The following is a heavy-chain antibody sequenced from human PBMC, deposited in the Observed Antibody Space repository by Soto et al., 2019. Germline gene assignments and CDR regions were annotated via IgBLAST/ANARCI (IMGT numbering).Heavy chain of an antibody. CDR3: ARAPLYSSGWYNDY. CDR1: GGSISSYY. J-gene: IGHJ4*02. V-gene: IGHV4-59*01. CDR2: IYYSGST. Sequence: SETLSLTCTVSGGSISSYYWSWIRQPPGKGLEWIGYIYYSGSTNYNPSLKSRVTISVDTSKNQFSLKVSSVTAADTAVYYCARAPLYSSGWYNDYWGQGTLVTVSS. D-gene: IGHD6-19*01.